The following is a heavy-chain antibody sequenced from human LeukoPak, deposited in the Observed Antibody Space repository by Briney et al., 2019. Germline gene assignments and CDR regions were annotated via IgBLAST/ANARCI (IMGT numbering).Heavy chain of an antibody. CDR3: ARVSVRGYSGYDV. CDR1: GGSISSSNW. D-gene: IGHD5-12*01. CDR2: IYHSGST. J-gene: IGHJ3*01. V-gene: IGHV4-4*02. Sequence: SETLSLTCAVSGGSISSSNWWSWVRQPPGKGLEWIGEIYHSGSTNYNPSLKSRVTISVDTSKNQFSLKLSSVTAADTAVYYCARVSVRGYSGYDVWGQGTMVTVSS.